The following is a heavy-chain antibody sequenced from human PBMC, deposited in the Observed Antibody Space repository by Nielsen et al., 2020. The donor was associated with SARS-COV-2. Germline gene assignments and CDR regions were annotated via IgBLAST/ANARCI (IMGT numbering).Heavy chain of an antibody. CDR2: ISDSSYYT. V-gene: IGHV3-11*06. D-gene: IGHD6-13*01. CDR3: ARHVAIAAVSYYFDY. CDR1: GFPFSDSY. Sequence: GESLKISCLASGFPFSDSYMSWIRQAPGKGLEWISYISDSSYYTNYADSVKGRFTISRDNSKNTLYLQMNSLRAEDTAVYYCARHVAIAAVSYYFDYWGQGTLVTVSS. J-gene: IGHJ4*02.